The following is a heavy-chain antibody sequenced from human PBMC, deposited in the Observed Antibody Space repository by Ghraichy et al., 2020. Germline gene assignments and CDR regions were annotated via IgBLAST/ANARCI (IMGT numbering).Heavy chain of an antibody. CDR1: GFTFSSYA. V-gene: IGHV3-30-3*01. CDR3: ARMMYSSSWYSGHYYYGMDV. J-gene: IGHJ6*02. CDR2: ISYDGSNK. D-gene: IGHD6-13*01. Sequence: SCAASGFTFSSYAMHWVRQAPGKGLEWVAVISYDGSNKYYADSVKGRFTISRDNSKNTLYLQMNSLRAEDTAVYYCARMMYSSSWYSGHYYYGMDVWGQGTTVTVSS.